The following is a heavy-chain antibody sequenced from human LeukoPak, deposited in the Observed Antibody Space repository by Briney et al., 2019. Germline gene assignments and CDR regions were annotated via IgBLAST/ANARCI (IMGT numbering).Heavy chain of an antibody. J-gene: IGHJ3*02. CDR3: ARDRTMVRGVFMMWDAFDI. CDR2: IFYSGGT. Sequence: SETLSLTCTVSGGSINTPNYYWGWIRQTPGKGLEWIGNIFYSGGTYYSPSLTSRVTISLDTSRNQFSLKLNSVTAADTAVYYCARDRTMVRGVFMMWDAFDIWGQGTMVTVSS. V-gene: IGHV4-39*07. CDR1: GGSINTPNYY. D-gene: IGHD3-10*01.